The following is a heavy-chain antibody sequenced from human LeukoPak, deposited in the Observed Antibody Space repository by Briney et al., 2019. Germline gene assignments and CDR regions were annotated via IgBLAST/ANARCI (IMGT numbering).Heavy chain of an antibody. J-gene: IGHJ4*02. D-gene: IGHD1-26*01. CDR1: GSTFTDYY. CDR3: ARGSIVGATFDYFDY. CDR2: INPNSGGT. Sequence: ASVKVSCKASGSTFTDYYMHWVRQAPGQGLEWMGWINPNSGGTNFAQKFQGRVTMTRDTSISTAYMDLSRLRSDDTAVYYCARGSIVGATFDYFDYWGQGTLVTVSS. V-gene: IGHV1-2*02.